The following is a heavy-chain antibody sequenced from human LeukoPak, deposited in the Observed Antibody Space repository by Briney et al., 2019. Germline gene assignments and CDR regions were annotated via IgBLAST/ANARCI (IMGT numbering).Heavy chain of an antibody. Sequence: ASVKVSCKASGYTFTGYYMHWVRQAPGQGLEWMGRINPNSGGTNYAQKFQGRVTMTRDTSISTAYMELSRLRSDDTAVYYCASDLEEDYVFDVWGQGTTVTVSS. CDR3: ASDLEEDYVFDV. CDR1: GYTFTGYY. D-gene: IGHD3-3*01. J-gene: IGHJ6*02. V-gene: IGHV1-2*06. CDR2: INPNSGGT.